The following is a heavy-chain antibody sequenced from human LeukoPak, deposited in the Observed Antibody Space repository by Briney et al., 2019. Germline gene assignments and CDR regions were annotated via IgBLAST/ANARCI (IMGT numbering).Heavy chain of an antibody. V-gene: IGHV4-4*07. J-gene: IGHJ4*02. CDR3: AREEFLHEIDSSGYFVY. CDR2: VYSSGVG. D-gene: IGHD3-22*01. Sequence: SETLSLTCTVSGGSITSYYWTWIRQPAGQGLEWLGRVYSSGVGNYNPSLTSRVTMSVDTSKNQFSLKLTSLTAADTAVYYCAREEFLHEIDSSGYFVYWGQGTLVTVSS. CDR1: GGSITSYY.